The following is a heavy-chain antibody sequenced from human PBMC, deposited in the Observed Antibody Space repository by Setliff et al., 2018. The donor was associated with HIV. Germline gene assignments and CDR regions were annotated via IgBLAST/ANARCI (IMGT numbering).Heavy chain of an antibody. CDR3: ARDRRFSGTYHIDY. J-gene: IGHJ4*02. Sequence: ASVKVSCKASGYTFPDYGISWVRQAPGQGLEWMGWISTYNGNTNYAQKLQDRVTMTIDTASTTAYMELRSLRSDDTAMYYCARDRRFSGTYHIDYWGQGSLVTVSS. D-gene: IGHD1-26*01. V-gene: IGHV1-18*01. CDR2: ISTYNGNT. CDR1: GYTFPDYG.